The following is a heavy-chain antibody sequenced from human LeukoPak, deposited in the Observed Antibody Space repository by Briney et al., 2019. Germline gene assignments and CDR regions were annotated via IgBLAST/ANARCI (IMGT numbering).Heavy chain of an antibody. CDR1: GYTFTCYG. CDR2: ISACNGNT. V-gene: IGHV1-18*01. D-gene: IGHD1-1*01. CDR3: ARDRIRELERIDI. Sequence: GASVKVSCKDSGYTFTCYGISWVRQAPGQGLEWMGWISACNGNTNYAQKLQGRVTMTTDTSTSTAYMELRSLRSDDTAVYYCARDRIRELERIDIWGQGTLVTVSS. J-gene: IGHJ4*02.